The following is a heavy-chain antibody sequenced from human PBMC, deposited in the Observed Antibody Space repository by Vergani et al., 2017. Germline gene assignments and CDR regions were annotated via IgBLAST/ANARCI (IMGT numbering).Heavy chain of an antibody. CDR1: GGSISSGGYS. D-gene: IGHD3-22*01. CDR3: AGVGSSGYYPNWFDP. V-gene: IGHV4-30-2*01. CDR2: IYHSGST. Sequence: QLQLQESGSGLVKPSQTLSLTCAVSGGSISSGGYSWSWIRQPPGKGLEWIGYIYHSGSTYYNPSLKSRVTISVDRSKNQFSLKLSSVTAADTAVYYCAGVGSSGYYPNWFDPWGQGTLVTVSS. J-gene: IGHJ5*02.